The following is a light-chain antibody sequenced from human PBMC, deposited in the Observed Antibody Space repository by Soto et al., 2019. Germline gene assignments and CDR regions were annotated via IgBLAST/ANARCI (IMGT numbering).Light chain of an antibody. J-gene: IGLJ2*01. CDR1: SSDVGSYNY. Sequence: QSVLTQPASVSGSPGQSITISCTGTSSDVGSYNYVSWYQQYPGKAPKLMIYEVSNRPSGVSYRFSGSKSGNPASLTISGLQAEDEADYYCSSYTTSSTHVVFGGGTKLTVL. V-gene: IGLV2-14*01. CDR2: EVS. CDR3: SSYTTSSTHVV.